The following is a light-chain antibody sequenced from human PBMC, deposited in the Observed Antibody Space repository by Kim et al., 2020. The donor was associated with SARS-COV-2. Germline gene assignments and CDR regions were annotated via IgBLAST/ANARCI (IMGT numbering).Light chain of an antibody. J-gene: IGKJ1*01. V-gene: IGKV1-5*01. CDR2: DVS. CDR1: QSISSW. CDR3: QQYNSYSQT. Sequence: ASVGDRVTITCRASQSISSWLAWYQQKPGKAPKLLIYDVSSLESGVPSRFSGSGSGTDFTLTISSLQPDDFATYYCQQYNSYSQTFGQGTKVDIK.